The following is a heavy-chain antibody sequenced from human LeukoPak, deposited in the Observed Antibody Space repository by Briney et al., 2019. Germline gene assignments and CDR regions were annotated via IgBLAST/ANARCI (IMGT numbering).Heavy chain of an antibody. CDR3: AKAPVLRCFDWSSYFDY. J-gene: IGHJ4*02. Sequence: GGSLRLSCAASGFTFSSYAMHWVRQAPGKGLEWVAVISYDGSNKYYADSVKGRFTISRDNPKNTLYLQMNSLRAEDTAVYYCAKAPVLRCFDWSSYFDYWGQGTLVTVSS. D-gene: IGHD3-9*01. V-gene: IGHV3-30-3*01. CDR2: ISYDGSNK. CDR1: GFTFSSYA.